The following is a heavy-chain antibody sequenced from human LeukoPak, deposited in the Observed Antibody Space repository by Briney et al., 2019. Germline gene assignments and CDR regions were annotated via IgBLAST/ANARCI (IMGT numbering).Heavy chain of an antibody. V-gene: IGHV3-30*18. J-gene: IGHJ4*02. CDR3: AKDWGNKFASGSSYLDS. Sequence: GGSLRLSCAASGFTFNSYGMHWVRQAPGKGLEWVAVIVHDGNSKYYADSVKGRFTISRDNSKNTLYLQMNGLRPEDTAVYFCAKDWGNKFASGSSYLDSWGQGTPVTVSS. CDR2: IVHDGNSK. D-gene: IGHD3-10*01. CDR1: GFTFNSYG.